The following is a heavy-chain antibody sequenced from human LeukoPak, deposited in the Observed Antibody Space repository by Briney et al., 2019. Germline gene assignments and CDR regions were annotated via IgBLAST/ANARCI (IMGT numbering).Heavy chain of an antibody. D-gene: IGHD3-22*01. CDR1: GFTFSGYE. V-gene: IGHV3-48*03. CDR2: ISSSGCTI. J-gene: IGHJ3*02. Sequence: GGSLRLSXAASGFTFSGYEMSWVRQAPGKGLEWVSYISSSGCTIYYADSVKGRFTISRDNAKNSLYLQMNSLRAEDTAVYYCARESSGAGGAFDIWGQGTMVTVSS. CDR3: ARESSGAGGAFDI.